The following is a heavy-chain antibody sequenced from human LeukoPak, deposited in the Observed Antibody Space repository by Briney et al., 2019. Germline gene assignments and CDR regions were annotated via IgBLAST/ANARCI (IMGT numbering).Heavy chain of an antibody. Sequence: SVKVSCKASGGTFSSYAISWVRQAPGQGLEWMGRIIPILGIANYAQKFQGRVTITADKSTSTAYMELSSLRSDDTAVYYCARMGWNYEGAVDYWGQGTLVTVSS. J-gene: IGHJ4*02. CDR3: ARMGWNYEGAVDY. CDR1: GGTFSSYA. V-gene: IGHV1-69*04. CDR2: IIPILGIA. D-gene: IGHD1-7*01.